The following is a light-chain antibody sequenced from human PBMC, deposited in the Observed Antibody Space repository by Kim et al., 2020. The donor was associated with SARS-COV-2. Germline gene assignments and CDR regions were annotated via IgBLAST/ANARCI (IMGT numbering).Light chain of an antibody. CDR1: NLGDND. V-gene: IGLV3-1*01. CDR3: QEWDSSTHNYV. J-gene: IGLJ1*01. Sequence: SPRKAAGTTGAGYNLGDNDVSWYYHKPGQATVVVIYQDNQRPSGIPERLSGSNSGNTATLPISGTQAMDEAAYYCQEWDSSTHNYVFGAGTKVTV. CDR2: QDN.